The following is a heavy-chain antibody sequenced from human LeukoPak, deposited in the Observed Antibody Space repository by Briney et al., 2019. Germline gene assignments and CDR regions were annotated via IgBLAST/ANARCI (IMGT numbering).Heavy chain of an antibody. D-gene: IGHD3-22*01. CDR1: GFTFSSYA. Sequence: GGSLRLSCAASGFTFSSYAMSWVRQAPGKGLEWVSAISGSGGSTYYADSVKGRFTISRDNSKNTLYLQMNSLRAEDTAVYYCAKTTYYYDSSGSPYAFDFWGQGTMFTVSS. CDR2: ISGSGGST. J-gene: IGHJ3*01. V-gene: IGHV3-23*01. CDR3: AKTTYYYDSSGSPYAFDF.